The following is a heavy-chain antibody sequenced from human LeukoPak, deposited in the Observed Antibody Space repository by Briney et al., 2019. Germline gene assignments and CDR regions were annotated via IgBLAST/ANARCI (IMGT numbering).Heavy chain of an antibody. J-gene: IGHJ4*02. D-gene: IGHD6-19*01. Sequence: ASMKGPCKTTGYNFTSLDMHWLRNANKKGLEWMGIINPSGGSTSYEQKFQGRVTMTRDTSTSPVYMELSSLRSEDTDVYYCARDLYSSGQIPLDYWGQGTLVTVS. CDR2: INPSGGST. CDR1: GYNFTSLD. CDR3: ARDLYSSGQIPLDY. V-gene: IGHV1-46*01.